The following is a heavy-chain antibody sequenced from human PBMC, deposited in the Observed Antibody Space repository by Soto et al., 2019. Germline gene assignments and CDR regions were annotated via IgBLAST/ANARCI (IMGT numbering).Heavy chain of an antibody. CDR2: IDPSDSYT. D-gene: IGHD2-2*02. Sequence: PGESLKISCKGSGYSFTSYWISWVRQMPGKVLEWMGRIDPSDSYTNYSPSFQGHVTISADKSISTAYLQWSSLKASDTAMYYCARAPYCSSTSCYTGGVYYYYYYGMDVWGQGTTVTVSS. CDR3: ARAPYCSSTSCYTGGVYYYYYYGMDV. V-gene: IGHV5-10-1*01. J-gene: IGHJ6*02. CDR1: GYSFTSYW.